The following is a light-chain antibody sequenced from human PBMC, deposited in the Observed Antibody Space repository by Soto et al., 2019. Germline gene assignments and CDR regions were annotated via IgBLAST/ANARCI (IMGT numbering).Light chain of an antibody. CDR1: QDISNY. J-gene: IGKJ1*01. CDR2: DAS. V-gene: IGKV1-33*01. Sequence: DIQMTQSPSSLSASVGDRVTITCQASQDISNYLNWYQQKPGKAPKLLIYDASNLETGVPSRFSGSGSGTDFTFTISSLQPEDFATYSCQQSYNSPQTFGQGTKVEIK. CDR3: QQSYNSPQT.